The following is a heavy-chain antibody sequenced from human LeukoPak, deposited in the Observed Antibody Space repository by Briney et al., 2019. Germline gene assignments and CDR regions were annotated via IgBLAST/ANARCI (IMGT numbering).Heavy chain of an antibody. CDR1: GFTFSGSA. J-gene: IGHJ4*02. CDR2: IRSKANSYAT. Sequence: PGGSLRLSCAASGFTFSGSAMHWVRQASGKGLEWVGRIRSKANSYATAYAASVKGRFTISRDDSKNTAYLQMNSLKTEDTAVYYCSRGSPIPFDDWGQGTLVTVSA. CDR3: SRGSPIPFDD. V-gene: IGHV3-73*01. D-gene: IGHD1-26*01.